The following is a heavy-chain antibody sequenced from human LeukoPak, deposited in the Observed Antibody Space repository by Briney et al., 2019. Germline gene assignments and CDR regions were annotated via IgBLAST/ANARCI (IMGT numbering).Heavy chain of an antibody. Sequence: ASVKVSCKASAYTFTGYYMHWVRQAPGQGLERMGWINPNSGGTNYAQKFQGRVTMTRDTSISTAYMELSRLRSDDTAVYYCARRYGSGRFYFQHWGQGTLVTVSS. V-gene: IGHV1-2*02. CDR3: ARRYGSGRFYFQH. D-gene: IGHD3-10*01. J-gene: IGHJ1*01. CDR1: AYTFTGYY. CDR2: INPNSGGT.